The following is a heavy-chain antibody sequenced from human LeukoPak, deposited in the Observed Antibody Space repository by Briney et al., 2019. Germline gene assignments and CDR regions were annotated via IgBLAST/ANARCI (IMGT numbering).Heavy chain of an antibody. V-gene: IGHV3-30*02. CDR2: IRYDGSNK. CDR3: AAIWLYGMGDDAFDI. Sequence: GGSLRLSCAASGFTFSSYGMHWVRQAPGKGLEWVAFIRYDGSNKYYADSVKGRFTISRDNSKNTLYLQMNSLRAEDTAVYYCAAIWLYGMGDDAFDIWGQGTMVTVSS. D-gene: IGHD2-21*01. CDR1: GFTFSSYG. J-gene: IGHJ3*02.